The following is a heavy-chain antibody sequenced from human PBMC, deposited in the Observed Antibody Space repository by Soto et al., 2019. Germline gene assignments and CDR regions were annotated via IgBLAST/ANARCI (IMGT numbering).Heavy chain of an antibody. CDR3: ARGYVVGGFDP. Sequence: QVQLVHSGAEVKKPGSSVKVSCKASGGTFSSYTISWVRQAPGQGLEWMGRIIPILGIANYAQKFQGRVTITADKSTSTAYMELSSLRSEDTAVYYCARGYVVGGFDPWGQGTLVTVSS. CDR2: IIPILGIA. J-gene: IGHJ5*02. V-gene: IGHV1-69*02. D-gene: IGHD2-15*01. CDR1: GGTFSSYT.